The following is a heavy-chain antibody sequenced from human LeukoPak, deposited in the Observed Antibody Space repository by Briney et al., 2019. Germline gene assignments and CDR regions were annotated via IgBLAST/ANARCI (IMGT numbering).Heavy chain of an antibody. V-gene: IGHV1-69*04. CDR1: RGTFSKYA. J-gene: IGHJ4*02. D-gene: IGHD3-22*01. CDR3: ARDDDRAREIDY. CDR2: IIPILNIT. Sequence: EASVKVSCKASRGTFSKYAISWVRQAPGQGLEWMGRIIPILNITHYAQKFQGRVTIAADKSTSTAYMELSSLRSEDTAVYYCARDDDRAREIDYWGQGTLVTVSS.